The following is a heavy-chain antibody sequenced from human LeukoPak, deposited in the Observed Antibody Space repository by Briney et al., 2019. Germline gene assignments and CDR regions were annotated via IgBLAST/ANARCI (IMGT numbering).Heavy chain of an antibody. J-gene: IGHJ4*02. CDR3: ARGQGGNYYLNYFDY. D-gene: IGHD1-26*01. V-gene: IGHV4-59*01. CDR1: GGSISSYY. CDR2: FYYSGST. Sequence: PSETLSLTCTVSGGSISSYYWSWIRQPPGKGLEWIGHFYYSGSTTYSPSLKSRVTISVDTSRNQFSLKLTSVSAADTAVYFCARGQGGNYYLNYFDYWGQGALVTVSS.